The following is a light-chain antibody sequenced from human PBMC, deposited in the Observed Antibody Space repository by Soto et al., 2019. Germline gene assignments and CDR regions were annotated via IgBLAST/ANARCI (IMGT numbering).Light chain of an antibody. J-gene: IGLJ2*01. CDR2: EVT. Sequence: QSALTQPPSASGSPGQSVTISCTGTSSDIGGYNYVSWYQQPPGKAPKLMIYEVTKRPSGVPDRFSGSKSGNTASLTVSGLQAEDEADYYCTSFAGNFNVVFDGGTKLTVL. CDR3: TSFAGNFNVV. CDR1: SSDIGGYNY. V-gene: IGLV2-8*01.